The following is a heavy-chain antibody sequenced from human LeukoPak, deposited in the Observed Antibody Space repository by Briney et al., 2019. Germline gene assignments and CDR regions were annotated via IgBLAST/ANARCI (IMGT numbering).Heavy chain of an antibody. D-gene: IGHD2-2*01. CDR1: GFTFSSYA. CDR2: ISGSGGST. CDR3: AFYCSSTSCYPFDY. V-gene: IGHV3-23*01. Sequence: GGSLRLSCAASGFTFSSYAMSWVCQAPGKGLEWVSAISGSGGSTYYADSVKGRFTISRDNSKNTLYLQMNSLRAEDTAVYYCAFYCSSTSCYPFDYWGQGTLVTVSS. J-gene: IGHJ4*02.